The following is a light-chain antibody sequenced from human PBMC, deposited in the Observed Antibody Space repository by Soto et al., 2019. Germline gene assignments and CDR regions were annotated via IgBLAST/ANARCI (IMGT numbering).Light chain of an antibody. J-gene: IGKJ1*01. Sequence: DIQLTQSPSFLSASVGDRVTITCRASQGIASYLSLCQHKPGKAPNLLLFAAASLQSGVPSRFSGSGAGTELTLTIISLQPDDFATYYCQQFHNYPRTFGQGTMVDI. CDR1: QGIASY. CDR3: QQFHNYPRT. CDR2: AAA. V-gene: IGKV1-9*01.